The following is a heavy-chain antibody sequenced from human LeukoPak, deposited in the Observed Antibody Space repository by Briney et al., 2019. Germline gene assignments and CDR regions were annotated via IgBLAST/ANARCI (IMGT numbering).Heavy chain of an antibody. Sequence: PGGSLRLSCAASGITISSCGMHWVRQAPGKGLDWVAVISYDGNYKYYADSVKVRFTISKDISKNTLYLEMNSLRAEDTAVYYCAKAASGSSYNYFDYWGHGTLVTVSS. CDR3: AKAASGSSYNYFDY. J-gene: IGHJ4*01. CDR2: ISYDGNYK. V-gene: IGHV3-30*18. CDR1: GITISSCG. D-gene: IGHD3-10*01.